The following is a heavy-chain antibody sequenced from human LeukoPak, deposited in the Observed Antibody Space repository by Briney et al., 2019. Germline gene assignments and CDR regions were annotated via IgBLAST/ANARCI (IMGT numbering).Heavy chain of an antibody. D-gene: IGHD4-23*01. CDR2: ISGSGSGT. CDR1: GFTFSSYA. V-gene: IGHV3-23*01. J-gene: IGHJ4*02. Sequence: GGSLRLSCAASGFTFSSYAMTWVRQAPGRGLEWVSGISGSGSGTYYADSVKGRFTISRDNSKTTLYLQMNSLRAEDTALYYCVKYTGNSKLVRFDYWGQGTLVTVSS. CDR3: VKYTGNSKLVRFDY.